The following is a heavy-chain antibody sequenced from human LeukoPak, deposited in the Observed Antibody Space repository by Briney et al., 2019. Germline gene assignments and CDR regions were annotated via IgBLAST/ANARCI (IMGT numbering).Heavy chain of an antibody. Sequence: PGGSLRLSCSASGFTFSSHSMNWIRQAPGKAPEWVSYISTDSRSIYYADSVQGRFTISRDNAKNTLDLQMDSLKGDDTAMYYCARDPLAASGAFDSWGQGTLVIVSS. CDR1: GFTFSSHS. CDR2: ISTDSRSI. V-gene: IGHV3-48*04. J-gene: IGHJ4*02. CDR3: ARDPLAASGAFDS. D-gene: IGHD6-13*01.